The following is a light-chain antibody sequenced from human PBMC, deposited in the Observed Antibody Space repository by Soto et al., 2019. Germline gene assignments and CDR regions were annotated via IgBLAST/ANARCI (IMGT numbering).Light chain of an antibody. CDR2: GAS. CDR3: QQYGNSPWT. Sequence: DIVLTQSPGTLSLSPGERATLSCRASQSVINNYLAWYQQRPGQAPRLLTYGASSRAIGIPDRFSGSGSGTDFTLTINRLEPEDFAVYCCQQYGNSPWTFGQGTKVEI. V-gene: IGKV3-20*01. CDR1: QSVINNY. J-gene: IGKJ1*01.